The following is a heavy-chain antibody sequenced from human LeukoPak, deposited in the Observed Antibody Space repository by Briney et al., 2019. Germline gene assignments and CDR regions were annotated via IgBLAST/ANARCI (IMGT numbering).Heavy chain of an antibody. D-gene: IGHD3-3*01. V-gene: IGHV4-39*07. CDR3: ARSITIFGVVTEYYFAY. CDR2: IYYSGST. Sequence: SETLSLTCTVSRGSISSSSYYWGWIRQPPGKGLEWIGTIYYSGSTYYNPSLKSRVTISVDTSKNQFSLKLSSVTAADTAVYYCARSITIFGVVTEYYFAYWGQGTLVTVSS. CDR1: RGSISSSSYY. J-gene: IGHJ4*02.